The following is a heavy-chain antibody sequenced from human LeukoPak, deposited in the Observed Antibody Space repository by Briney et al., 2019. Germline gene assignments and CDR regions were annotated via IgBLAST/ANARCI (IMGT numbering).Heavy chain of an antibody. J-gene: IGHJ4*02. V-gene: IGHV3-30*04. Sequence: GGSLRLSCAASGFTFSSYAMHWVRQAPGKGLEWVAVISYDGSNKYYADSVKGRFTISRDNSKNTLYLQMNSLRAEDTAVYYCATVTVCTGSSCPGAFDHWGQGTLVTVSS. D-gene: IGHD2-8*02. CDR2: ISYDGSNK. CDR1: GFTFSSYA. CDR3: ATVTVCTGSSCPGAFDH.